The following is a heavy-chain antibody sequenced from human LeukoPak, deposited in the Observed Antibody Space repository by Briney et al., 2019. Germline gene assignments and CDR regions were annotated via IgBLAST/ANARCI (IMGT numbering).Heavy chain of an antibody. Sequence: ATLNVSFTASRDTFSDHYMHWVRQAPGQGLEWMGWISPNSGGTKYGYKFQGRVTMTSDTSISTAYMELSRLKSDDTAVYYCAREGAGIRSFDLWGRGSLVTVSS. CDR1: RDTFSDHY. CDR2: ISPNSGGT. D-gene: IGHD1-14*01. J-gene: IGHJ2*01. CDR3: AREGAGIRSFDL. V-gene: IGHV1-2*07.